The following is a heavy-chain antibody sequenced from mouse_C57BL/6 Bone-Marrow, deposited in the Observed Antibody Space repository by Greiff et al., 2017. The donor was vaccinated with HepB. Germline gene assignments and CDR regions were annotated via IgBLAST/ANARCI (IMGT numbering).Heavy chain of an antibody. CDR2: INPSNGGT. Sequence: LQQPGTELVKPGASVKLSCKASGYTFTSYWMHWVKQRPGQGLEWIGNINPSNGGTNYNEKFKSKATLTVDKSSSTAYMQLSSLTSEDSAVYYCASKPNYYGSSYYAMDYWGQGTSVTVSS. J-gene: IGHJ4*01. CDR1: GYTFTSYW. CDR3: ASKPNYYGSSYYAMDY. V-gene: IGHV1-53*01. D-gene: IGHD1-1*01.